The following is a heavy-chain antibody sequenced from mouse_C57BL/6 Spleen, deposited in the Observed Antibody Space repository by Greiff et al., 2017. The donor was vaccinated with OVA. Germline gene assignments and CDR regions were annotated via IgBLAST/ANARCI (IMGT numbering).Heavy chain of an antibody. D-gene: IGHD3-2*01. Sequence: QVQLQQPGAELVKPGASVKLSCKASGYTFTSYWMHWVKQRPGQGLEWIGNIDPSGSDTHYNQKFKDKATLTVDKSSSTAYMQLSSLTSEDSAVYYCASGDCDSSFDYWGQGTTLTVSS. CDR3: ASGDCDSSFDY. CDR1: GYTFTSYW. V-gene: IGHV1-74*01. CDR2: IDPSGSDT. J-gene: IGHJ2*01.